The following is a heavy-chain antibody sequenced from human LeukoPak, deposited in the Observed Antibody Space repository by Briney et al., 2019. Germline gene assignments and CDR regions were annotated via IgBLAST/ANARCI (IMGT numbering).Heavy chain of an antibody. CDR3: ARVVGSGTRSSFDY. D-gene: IGHD3-10*01. Sequence: SETLSLTCAVSGGSISSSNWWSWVRQPPGKGLEWIGEIYHSGSTNYNPSLKSRVTISVDKSKNQFSLKLSSVTAADTAVYYCARVVGSGTRSSFDYWGQGTLVTVSS. CDR1: GGSISSSNW. J-gene: IGHJ4*02. V-gene: IGHV4-4*02. CDR2: IYHSGST.